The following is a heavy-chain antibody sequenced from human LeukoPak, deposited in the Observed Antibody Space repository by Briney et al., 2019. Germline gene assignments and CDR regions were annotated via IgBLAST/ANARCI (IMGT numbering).Heavy chain of an antibody. J-gene: IGHJ5*02. CDR3: ARGVWKKDTQRTITARPNWFDP. D-gene: IGHD6-6*01. V-gene: IGHV4-38-2*02. Sequence: PSETLSLTCTVSDYSISSGYYWGWIRQSPGKGLEWIGNIYHSGSTYYNPSLKSRVTISVDTSKNQVSLKLSSVTAADTAVYYCARGVWKKDTQRTITARPNWFDPWGQGTLVTVSS. CDR2: IYHSGST. CDR1: DYSISSGYY.